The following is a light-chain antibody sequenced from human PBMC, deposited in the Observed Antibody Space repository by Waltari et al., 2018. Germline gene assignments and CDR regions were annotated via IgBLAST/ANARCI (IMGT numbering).Light chain of an antibody. V-gene: IGKV2-28*01. CDR1: QSLLHSNGYNY. Sequence: DILMTQSPLSLPVTPGEPASISCRSSQSLLHSNGYNYLDWYLQKPGQSPQVLIYLGSNWASGVPDRCSGSGSGTDFTLNISRVEAEDVGVDYCMQILQPARTFGQGTRLEIK. CDR3: MQILQPART. J-gene: IGKJ2*01. CDR2: LGS.